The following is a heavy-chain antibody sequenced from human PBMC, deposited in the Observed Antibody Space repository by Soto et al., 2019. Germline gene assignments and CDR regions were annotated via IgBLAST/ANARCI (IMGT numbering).Heavy chain of an antibody. V-gene: IGHV3-23*01. Sequence: LRLSCAASGFTFSSYAMTWVRQAPGKGLEWVSTISGTGTTTYYADSVKGRFTISRDNSKNTLYLQMNSLRTEDTAVYYCVKAVYLLDFDYWGQGTLVTVS. D-gene: IGHD2-8*01. CDR2: ISGTGTTT. CDR3: VKAVYLLDFDY. J-gene: IGHJ4*02. CDR1: GFTFSSYA.